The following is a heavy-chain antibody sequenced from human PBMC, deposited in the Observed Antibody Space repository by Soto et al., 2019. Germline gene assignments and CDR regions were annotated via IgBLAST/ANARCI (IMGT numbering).Heavy chain of an antibody. J-gene: IGHJ4*02. CDR2: IIPIFGTA. D-gene: IGHD2-8*01. V-gene: IGHV1-69*13. Sequence: GASVKVSCKASGGTFSSYAISWVRQAPGQGLEWMGGIIPIFGTANYAQKFQGRVTITADESTSTAYMELSSLRSEDTAVYYCARGAVLMDQYYFDYWGQGTLVTVSS. CDR1: GGTFSSYA. CDR3: ARGAVLMDQYYFDY.